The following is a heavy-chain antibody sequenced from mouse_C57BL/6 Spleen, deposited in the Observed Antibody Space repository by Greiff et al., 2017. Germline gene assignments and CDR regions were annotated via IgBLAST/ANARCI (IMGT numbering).Heavy chain of an antibody. D-gene: IGHD2-4*01. CDR3: ARRNLYDYDYAMDY. CDR2: INPNNGGT. Sequence: DVKLVESGPELVKPGASVKIPCKASGYTFTDYNMDWVKQSHGKSLEWIGDINPNNGGTIYNQKFKGKATLTVDKSSSTAYMELRSLTSEDTAVYYCARRNLYDYDYAMDYWGQGTSVTVSS. J-gene: IGHJ4*01. V-gene: IGHV1-18*01. CDR1: GYTFTDYN.